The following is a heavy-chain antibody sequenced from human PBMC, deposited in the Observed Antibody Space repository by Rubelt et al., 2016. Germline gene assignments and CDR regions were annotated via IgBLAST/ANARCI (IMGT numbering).Heavy chain of an antibody. D-gene: IGHD6-19*01. Sequence: QVQLQESGPGLVKPSETLSLACTVSGGSISSDSFWGWIRQPPDKGLEWVGCVHYHGATHYNPSLERRVAMSVAKSKNQLPLNPRSVTAADTAVYYCARVGGIAVAGTSNWFGPWGQGTLVIVSS. CDR2: VHYHGAT. V-gene: IGHV4-38-2*02. J-gene: IGHJ5*02. CDR3: ARVGGIAVAGTSNWFGP. CDR1: GGSISSDSF.